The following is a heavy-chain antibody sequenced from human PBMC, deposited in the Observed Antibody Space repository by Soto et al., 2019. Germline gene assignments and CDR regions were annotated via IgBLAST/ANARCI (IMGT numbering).Heavy chain of an antibody. J-gene: IGHJ4*02. CDR3: ANSIRYFDWLHRYFDY. D-gene: IGHD3-9*01. CDR1: GFSLSNSGVG. V-gene: IGHV2-5*02. Sequence: QITLKKSDPTLVKPTQTLTLTCTFSGFSLSNSGVGVGWIRQPPGKALEWLALIYWDDDKRYSPSLKSRLTITKDTSKNQLVLTMTNMDPVDTATDYCANSIRYFDWLHRYFDYCGQETLVTVSS. CDR2: IYWDDDK.